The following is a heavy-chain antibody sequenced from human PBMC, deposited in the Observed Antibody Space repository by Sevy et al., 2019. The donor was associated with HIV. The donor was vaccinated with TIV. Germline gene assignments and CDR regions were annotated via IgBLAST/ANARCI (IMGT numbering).Heavy chain of an antibody. CDR1: GFTFSDYY. V-gene: IGHV3-11*01. Sequence: GGYLRLYCAASGFTFSDYYMSWIRQAPGKGLEWVSYISGSATFIHYADSLQGRFTISRDNAKNSLYLQMNSLRAEDTAVYYCARGEYFGELGNWFDPWGQGTLVTVSS. J-gene: IGHJ5*02. CDR2: ISGSATFI. D-gene: IGHD3-10*01. CDR3: ARGEYFGELGNWFDP.